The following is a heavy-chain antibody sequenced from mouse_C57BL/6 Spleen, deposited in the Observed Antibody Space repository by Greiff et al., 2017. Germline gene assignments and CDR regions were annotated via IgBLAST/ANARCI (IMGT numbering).Heavy chain of an antibody. J-gene: IGHJ1*03. CDR1: GYTFTSYW. Sequence: QVQLQQPGAELVKPGASVKLSCKASGYTFTSYWMHWVKQRPGQGLEWIGMIHPNSGSTNYNEKFKSKATLTVDKSSSTAYMQLSSLTSEDSAVYYGGRKLGGDWYFDVWGTGTTVTVSS. V-gene: IGHV1-64*01. CDR3: GRKLGGDWYFDV. CDR2: IHPNSGST. D-gene: IGHD4-1*01.